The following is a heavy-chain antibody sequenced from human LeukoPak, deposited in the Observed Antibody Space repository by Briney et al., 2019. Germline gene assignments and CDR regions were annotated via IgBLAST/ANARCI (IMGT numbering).Heavy chain of an antibody. CDR1: GFTFSSYA. CDR3: ARHIVVVPETWFDP. Sequence: GSLRLSCAASGFTFSSYAMSWFRQPPGKGLEWIGYIYYSGNSNYNPSLKNRVTISVDTSKNQFSLKLSSVTAADTAIYYCARHIVVVPETWFDPWGQGILVTVSS. V-gene: IGHV4-59*01. D-gene: IGHD2-15*01. J-gene: IGHJ5*02. CDR2: IYYSGNS.